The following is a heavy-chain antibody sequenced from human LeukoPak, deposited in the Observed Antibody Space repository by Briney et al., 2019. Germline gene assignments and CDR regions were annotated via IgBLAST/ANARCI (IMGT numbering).Heavy chain of an antibody. CDR2: IYYSGST. CDR1: GGSISSSSYY. V-gene: IGHV4-39*07. CDR3: ARVLDPIAAAGTFDY. D-gene: IGHD6-13*01. Sequence: SETLSLTCTVSGGSISSSSYYWGWIRQPPGKGLEWIGSIYYSGSTYYNPSLKSRVTISVDTSKNQFSLKLSSVTAADTAVYYCARVLDPIAAAGTFDYWGQGTLVTASS. J-gene: IGHJ4*02.